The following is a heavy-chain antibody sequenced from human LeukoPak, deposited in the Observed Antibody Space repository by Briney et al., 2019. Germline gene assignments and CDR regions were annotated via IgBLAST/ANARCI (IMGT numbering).Heavy chain of an antibody. J-gene: IGHJ6*02. CDR3: ARVGGTNYYYYGMDV. V-gene: IGHV4-59*01. D-gene: IGHD1-1*01. CDR1: GGSISSYY. Sequence: SETLSLTCTVSGGSISSYYWSWIRQPPGKGLEWIGYIYDSGSTNYNPSLKSRVTISVDTSKNQFSLKLSTVTAADTAVYYCARVGGTNYYYYGMDVWGQGTTVTVSS. CDR2: IYDSGST.